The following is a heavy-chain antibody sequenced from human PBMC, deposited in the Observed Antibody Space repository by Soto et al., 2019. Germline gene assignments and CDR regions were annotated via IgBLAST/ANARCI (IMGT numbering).Heavy chain of an antibody. CDR3: ARVRPFITVAGMPRFDP. D-gene: IGHD1-20*01. J-gene: IGHJ5*02. Sequence: QVQLVQSGAEVKKPGASVKVSCKTSGYTFSNYDINWVRRAPGQGLEWMGWMNPKTGNTGYAPKLQGRVTMTRNNSMNTAYMELISLTSEDTAVYYCARVRPFITVAGMPRFDPWGQGTQVTVTS. CDR2: MNPKTGNT. CDR1: GYTFSNYD. V-gene: IGHV1-8*01.